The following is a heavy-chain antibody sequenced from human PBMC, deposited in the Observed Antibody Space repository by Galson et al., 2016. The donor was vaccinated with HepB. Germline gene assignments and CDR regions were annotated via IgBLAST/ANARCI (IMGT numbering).Heavy chain of an antibody. D-gene: IGHD2-21*01. J-gene: IGHJ4*02. Sequence: SLRLSCAASGLTFKNHWMSWVRQAPGKGLEWVANIKQDGSEKYYVDAVKGRFTISRDNAKNSLFLQMSSLRAEDTAMYYCARDYFCVGASCRGERGRFDYWGQGALVTVSS. CDR1: GLTFKNHW. V-gene: IGHV3-7*01. CDR3: ARDYFCVGASCRGERGRFDY. CDR2: IKQDGSEK.